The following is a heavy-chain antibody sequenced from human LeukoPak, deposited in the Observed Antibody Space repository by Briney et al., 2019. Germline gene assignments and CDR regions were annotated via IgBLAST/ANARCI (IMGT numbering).Heavy chain of an antibody. V-gene: IGHV3-23*01. D-gene: IGHD2-15*01. CDR2: ISGSGGST. CDR1: GFTFSSYV. CDR3: ARDSGYCSGGNCYQPNYFDY. Sequence: GGSLRLSCAASGFTFSSYVMSWVRQAPGKGLEWVPAISGSGGSTYSADSVKGRFTISRDNSKNTLYLRMNSLRVEDAAAYYCARDSGYCSGGNCYQPNYFDYWGQGTLVTVSS. J-gene: IGHJ4*02.